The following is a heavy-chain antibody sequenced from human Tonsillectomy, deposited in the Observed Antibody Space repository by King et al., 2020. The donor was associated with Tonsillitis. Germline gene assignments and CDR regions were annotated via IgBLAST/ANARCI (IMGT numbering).Heavy chain of an antibody. CDR2: RYYSGST. CDR3: ASDSAMLRGLIVFDI. V-gene: IGHV4-59*01. CDR1: GGSISSYY. J-gene: IGHJ3*02. Sequence: VQLQESGPGLVKPSETLSLTCTVSGGSISSYYWSWIRQPPGKGLEWIGYRYYSGSTKYNPSLKSRVTISVDTSKNHFSLKLSSVTAADTAVYYCASDSAMLRGLIVFDIWGQGTMVTVSS. D-gene: IGHD3-10*01.